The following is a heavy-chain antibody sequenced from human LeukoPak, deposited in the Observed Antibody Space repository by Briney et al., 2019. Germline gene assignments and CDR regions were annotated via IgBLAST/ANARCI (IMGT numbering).Heavy chain of an antibody. D-gene: IGHD3-9*01. CDR3: ARPAWLLYDAFDI. Sequence: SETLSLTCSVSGGSISNYYWTWIRQPAGKGLEWIGRKYARGNSNYSPPLQSRVTMSVDTSKNQFSLKLRSVTAADTAVYYCARPAWLLYDAFDIWGQGTMVTVSS. V-gene: IGHV4-4*07. CDR1: GGSISNYY. CDR2: KYARGNS. J-gene: IGHJ3*02.